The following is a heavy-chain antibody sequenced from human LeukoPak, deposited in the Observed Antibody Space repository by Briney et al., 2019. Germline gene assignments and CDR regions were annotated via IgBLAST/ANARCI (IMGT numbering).Heavy chain of an antibody. V-gene: IGHV4-59*08. CDR2: IYYSGST. CDR3: ARLGLGSDAFDI. J-gene: IGHJ3*02. CDR1: GGSISSYY. Sequence: PSETLSLTCTVSGGSISSYYWSWIRQPPGKGLEWIGYIYYSGSTNYNPSLESRVTILVDTSKNQFSLKLSSVTAADTAVYYCARLGLGSDAFDIWGQGTMVTVSS. D-gene: IGHD3-16*01.